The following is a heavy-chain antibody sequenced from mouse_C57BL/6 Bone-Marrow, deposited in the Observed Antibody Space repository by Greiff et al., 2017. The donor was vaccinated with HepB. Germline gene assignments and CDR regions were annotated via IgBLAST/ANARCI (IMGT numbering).Heavy chain of an antibody. CDR3: VRQGATVVPYFDY. CDR1: GFSFNTYA. CDR2: IRSKSNNYAT. Sequence: EVKVVESGGGLVQPKGSLKLSCAASGFSFNTYAMNWVRQAPGKGLEWVARIRSKSNNYATYYADSVKDRLTISRDDSESMLYLQMNNLKTEDTAMYYCVRQGATVVPYFDYWGQGTTLTVSS. V-gene: IGHV10-1*01. D-gene: IGHD1-1*01. J-gene: IGHJ2*01.